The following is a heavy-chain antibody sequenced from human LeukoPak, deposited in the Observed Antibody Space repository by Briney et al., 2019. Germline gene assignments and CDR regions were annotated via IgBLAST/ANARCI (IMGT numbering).Heavy chain of an antibody. Sequence: GGSLRLSCAASGFTFSSYEMNWLRQAPGKGLEWVAFMRYDGSSKYYADSVKGRFNISRANSKNTLSLQMNSLRAEDTAMYYCAKTANWNGDAFDIWGRGTMVTVSS. J-gene: IGHJ3*02. CDR1: GFTFSSYE. D-gene: IGHD1-1*01. V-gene: IGHV3-30*02. CDR3: AKTANWNGDAFDI. CDR2: MRYDGSSK.